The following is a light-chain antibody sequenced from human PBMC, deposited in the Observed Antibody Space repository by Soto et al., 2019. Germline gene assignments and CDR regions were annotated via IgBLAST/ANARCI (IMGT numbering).Light chain of an antibody. J-gene: IGLJ2*01. Sequence: QSVLTQPPSVSGAPGQRVTISCTGSSSNIGAGFDVHWYQQLPGTAPKLLIYGNSNRPSGVPDRLSGSKSGTSASLAITGLQAEDEADYYCQSYDSSLSGLGVVFGGGTKLTVL. V-gene: IGLV1-40*01. CDR2: GNS. CDR3: QSYDSSLSGLGVV. CDR1: SSNIGAGFD.